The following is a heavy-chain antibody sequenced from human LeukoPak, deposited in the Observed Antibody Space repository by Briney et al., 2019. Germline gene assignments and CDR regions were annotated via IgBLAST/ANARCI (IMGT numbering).Heavy chain of an antibody. CDR2: TGSSGTTI. V-gene: IGHV3-48*03. J-gene: IGHJ4*02. Sequence: GGSPRLSWAVAGFPFSIYEMNWVSQAPENGLEWVSNTGSSGTTIYYADSVKGRFSISRDNAKSSLYLQMNSLRVGDAAVYYCALLAVASDFDYWGQGALVTVSS. D-gene: IGHD6-19*01. CDR1: GFPFSIYE. CDR3: ALLAVASDFDY.